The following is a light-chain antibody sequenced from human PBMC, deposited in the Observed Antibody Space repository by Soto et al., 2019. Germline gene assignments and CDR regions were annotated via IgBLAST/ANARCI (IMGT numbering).Light chain of an antibody. CDR2: LEGSGSY. Sequence: QPVLTQSSSASASLGSSVKLTCTLSSGHSSYIIAWHQQQPGKAPRYLMKLEGSGSYNKGSGVPDRFSGSSSGADRYLTISNLQFEDEADYYCETWGSNTRVFGGGDQGHRP. V-gene: IGLV4-60*02. CDR1: SGHSSYI. CDR3: ETWGSNTRV. J-gene: IGLJ3*02.